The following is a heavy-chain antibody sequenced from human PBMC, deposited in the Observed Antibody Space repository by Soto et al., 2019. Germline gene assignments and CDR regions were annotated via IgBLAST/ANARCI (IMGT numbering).Heavy chain of an antibody. J-gene: IGHJ6*02. D-gene: IGHD2-2*01. V-gene: IGHV5-10-1*01. Sequence: PGESLKISCKGSGYSFTSYWISWVRQMPGKGLEWMGRIDPSDSYTNYSPSFQGHVTISADKSISTAYLQWSSLKASDTAMYYCARHRVLLLTDIVVVPAAMWAYYGMDVWGQGTTGTVSS. CDR3: ARHRVLLLTDIVVVPAAMWAYYGMDV. CDR1: GYSFTSYW. CDR2: IDPSDSYT.